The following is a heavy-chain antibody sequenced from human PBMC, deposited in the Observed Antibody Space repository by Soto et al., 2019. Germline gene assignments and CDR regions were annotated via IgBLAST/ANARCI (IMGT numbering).Heavy chain of an antibody. CDR1: GGSTSSYY. Sequence: SETLCLTCTVSGGSTSSYYWSLIRQLPGKGLEWIGYIYYSGSTNYNPSLKSRVTISVDTSKNQFSLKLSSVAAADTAVYYCALSPLHDYRDYIYADYWGQATLVTVSP. CDR2: IYYSGST. J-gene: IGHJ4*02. D-gene: IGHD4-17*01. V-gene: IGHV4-59*01. CDR3: ALSPLHDYRDYIYADY.